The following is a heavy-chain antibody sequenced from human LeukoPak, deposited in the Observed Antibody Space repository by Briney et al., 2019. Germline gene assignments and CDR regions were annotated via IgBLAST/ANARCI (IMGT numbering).Heavy chain of an antibody. CDR2: IRSKANSYAT. CDR1: GFTFSGSA. Sequence: GGSLKLSCAASGFTFSGSAMHWVRQASGKGLEWVGRIRSKANSYATAYAASVKGRFTISRDDSKNTAYLQVNSLKTEDTAVYYCTRGYYYDSMFDPWGQGTLVTVSS. D-gene: IGHD3-22*01. CDR3: TRGYYYDSMFDP. J-gene: IGHJ5*02. V-gene: IGHV3-73*01.